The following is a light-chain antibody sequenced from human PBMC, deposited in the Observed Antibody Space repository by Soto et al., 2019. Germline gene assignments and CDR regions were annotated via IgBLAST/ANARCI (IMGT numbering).Light chain of an antibody. CDR2: EVS. J-gene: IGLJ1*01. Sequence: QSALTQPASVSGSPGQSITISCTGTSSDVGGYNYVSWYQQHPGKAPKLMIYEVSNRPSGVSNRFSGSKSGNTASLTISGLQAEDEADYYCSLYTSSTNYVFGTGTKVTVL. V-gene: IGLV2-14*01. CDR3: SLYTSSTNYV. CDR1: SSDVGGYNY.